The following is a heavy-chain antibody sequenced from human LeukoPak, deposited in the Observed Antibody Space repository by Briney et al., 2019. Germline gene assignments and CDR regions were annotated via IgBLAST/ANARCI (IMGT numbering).Heavy chain of an antibody. CDR1: GFTFSSYA. D-gene: IGHD4-17*01. CDR3: AKVLRGLAYYGDYSD. CDR2: ISGSGGST. Sequence: VGSLRLSCAASGFTFSSYAMTWVRQAPGKGLEWVSSISGSGGSTYYADSVKGRFTISKSNSKNTVYLQMNSLRAEDTAVYYCAKVLRGLAYYGDYSDWGQGTLVTVSS. J-gene: IGHJ4*02. V-gene: IGHV3-23*01.